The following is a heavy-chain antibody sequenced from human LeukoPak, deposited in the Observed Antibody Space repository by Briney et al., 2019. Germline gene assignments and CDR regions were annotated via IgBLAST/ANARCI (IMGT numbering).Heavy chain of an antibody. CDR3: ARFSGPSLERNWFDP. Sequence: GESLKISCKGSGYKFSDYWIGWVRQMPGKGLEWMGIIFPLDFSVRYSPSFQGAITISADKSLSTAFLQWSSLEASDNAIYYCARFSGPSLERNWFDPWGQGTLVTVSS. D-gene: IGHD3-10*01. CDR2: IFPLDFSV. J-gene: IGHJ5*02. V-gene: IGHV5-51*01. CDR1: GYKFSDYW.